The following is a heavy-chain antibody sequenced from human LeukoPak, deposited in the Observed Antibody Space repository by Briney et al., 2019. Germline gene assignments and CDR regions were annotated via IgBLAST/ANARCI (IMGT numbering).Heavy chain of an antibody. CDR1: GFTFSSYA. CDR2: ISGSGGST. V-gene: IGHV3-23*01. D-gene: IGHD2-2*01. Sequence: PGGSLRLSCAASGFTFSSYAMSWVRQAPGKGLEWVSAISGSGGSTYYADSVKGRFTISRDNSKNTLYLQMNSLRVEDTAVYYCARDTRLGVVPAAMRGYNWFDHWGQGTLVTVSS. CDR3: ARDTRLGVVPAAMRGYNWFDH. J-gene: IGHJ5*02.